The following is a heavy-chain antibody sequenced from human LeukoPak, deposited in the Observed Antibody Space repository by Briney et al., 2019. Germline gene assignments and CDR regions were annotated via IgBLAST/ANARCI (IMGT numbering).Heavy chain of an antibody. CDR1: GFTFSSYW. D-gene: IGHD3-10*01. V-gene: IGHV3-74*01. CDR2: INSDGSST. CDR3: ARGGYYYGSGSYLV. J-gene: IGHJ4*02. Sequence: PGGSLRLSCAASGFTFSSYWMHWVRQAPGKGLVWVSRINSDGSSTSYADSVKGRFTISRDNAKNSLYLQMNSLRAEDTAVHYCARGGYYYGSGSYLVWGQGTLVTVSS.